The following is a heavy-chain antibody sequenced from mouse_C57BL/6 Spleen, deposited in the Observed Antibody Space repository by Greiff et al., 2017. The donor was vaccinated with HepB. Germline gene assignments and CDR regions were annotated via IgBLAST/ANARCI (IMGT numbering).Heavy chain of an antibody. CDR2: INPSNGGT. J-gene: IGHJ4*01. D-gene: IGHD2-1*01. V-gene: IGHV1-53*01. CDR3: ARGGVYYGNYFYAMDY. Sequence: QVQLQQPGTELVKPGASVKLSCKASGYTFTSYWMHWVKQRPGQGLEWIGNINPSNGGTNYNEKFKSKATLTVDKSSSTAYMQLSSLTSEVSAVYYCARGGVYYGNYFYAMDYWGQGTSVTVSS. CDR1: GYTFTSYW.